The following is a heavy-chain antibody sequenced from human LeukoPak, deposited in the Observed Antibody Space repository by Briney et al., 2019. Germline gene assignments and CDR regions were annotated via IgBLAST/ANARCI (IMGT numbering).Heavy chain of an antibody. CDR2: MYYSGGT. D-gene: IGHD5-24*01. Sequence: SETLSLTCTVSGGSINSYYWSWIRQPPGKGLEWIGHMYYSGGTNYNPSLKSRVTISVDTSKNQFSLKLSSVTAADTAVYYCTRRCKDAYTLYCFDYWDQGTLVTVSS. V-gene: IGHV4-59*01. J-gene: IGHJ4*02. CDR1: GGSINSYY. CDR3: TRRCKDAYTLYCFDY.